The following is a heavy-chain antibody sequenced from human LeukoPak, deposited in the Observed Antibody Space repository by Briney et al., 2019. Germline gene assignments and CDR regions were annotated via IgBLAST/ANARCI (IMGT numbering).Heavy chain of an antibody. CDR1: GYSFTSYW. D-gene: IGHD6-6*01. CDR2: IYPGDSDT. Sequence: GESLKISCKGSGYSFTSYWIGWVRQMPGKGLEWMGIIYPGDSDTRYSPSFQGQVTISADKSISTAYLQRSSLKASDTAMYYCARHLGSSSRYYYMDVWGKGTTVTVSS. CDR3: ARHLGSSSRYYYMDV. J-gene: IGHJ6*03. V-gene: IGHV5-51*01.